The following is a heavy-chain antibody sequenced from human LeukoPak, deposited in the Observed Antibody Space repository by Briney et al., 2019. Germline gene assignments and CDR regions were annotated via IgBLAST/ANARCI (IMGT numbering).Heavy chain of an antibody. J-gene: IGHJ4*02. CDR1: GGSVSSSSSY. D-gene: IGHD3-16*01. CDR3: ARSWGEDY. V-gene: IGHV4-61*01. Sequence: PSETLSLTCTVCGGSVSSSSSYWSWIRQPPGKGLEWIGYIYYSGSTNYNPSLKSRVTISVDTSKNQFSLKLSSVTAADTAVYYCARSWGEDYWGQGTLVTVSS. CDR2: IYYSGST.